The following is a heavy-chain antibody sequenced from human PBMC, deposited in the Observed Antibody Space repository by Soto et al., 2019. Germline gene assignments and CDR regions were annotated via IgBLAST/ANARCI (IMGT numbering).Heavy chain of an antibody. Sequence: QVQLLQSGAEVKRSGTSVKVSCKAAAGTFRSYAMSWVRQAPGQGLEWMGGIIPMFGTPNYALNFKGRLTITVDEATMTADMEVSSLRSEDTAVYFCARSVVAVSALGYQYYVMDAWGQGTTVTV. D-gene: IGHD2-21*01. V-gene: IGHV1-69*01. CDR3: ARSVVAVSALGYQYYVMDA. J-gene: IGHJ6*02. CDR2: IIPMFGTP. CDR1: AGTFRSYA.